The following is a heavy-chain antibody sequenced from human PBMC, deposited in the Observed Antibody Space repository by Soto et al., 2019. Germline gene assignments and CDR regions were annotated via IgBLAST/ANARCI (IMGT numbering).Heavy chain of an antibody. CDR3: ARHGVWFGESYYFDY. J-gene: IGHJ4*02. Sequence: SETLSLTCTVSGGSISSYYWSWIRQPPGKGLEWIGYIYYSGSTNYNPSLKSRVTISVDTSKNQFSLKLSSVTAADTAVYYCARHGVWFGESYYFDYWGQGTLVTVSS. V-gene: IGHV4-59*08. CDR2: IYYSGST. CDR1: GGSISSYY. D-gene: IGHD3-10*01.